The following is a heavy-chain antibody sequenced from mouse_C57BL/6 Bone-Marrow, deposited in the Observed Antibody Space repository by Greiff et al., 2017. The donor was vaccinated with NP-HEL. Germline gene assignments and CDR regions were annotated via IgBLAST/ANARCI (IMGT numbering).Heavy chain of an antibody. Sequence: VKVVESGPGLVAPSQRLSITCTVSGFSLTSYAISWVRQPPGKGLEWLGVIWTGGGTNYNSALKSRLSISKDNSKSQVFLKMNSLQTDDTARYYCARGPPYFDVWGTGTTVTVSS. CDR1: GFSLTSYA. J-gene: IGHJ1*03. CDR3: ARGPPYFDV. CDR2: IWTGGGT. V-gene: IGHV2-9-1*01.